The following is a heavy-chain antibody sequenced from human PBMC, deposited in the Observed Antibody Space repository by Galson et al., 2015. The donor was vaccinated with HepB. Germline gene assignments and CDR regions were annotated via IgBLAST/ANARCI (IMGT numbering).Heavy chain of an antibody. J-gene: IGHJ6*02. CDR3: ARVKRGEWYSYYYYGMDV. CDR1: GFISSMYW. CDR2: IKEDGSEK. D-gene: IGHD3-10*01. Sequence: SLRLSCAAPGFISSMYWMNWVRQAPGKGLEWVANIKEDGSEKNYVDSVKGRFTISRDNAKNSLYLQMNSLRAEDTAVYYCARVKRGEWYSYYYYGMDVWGQGTTVTVSS. V-gene: IGHV3-7*05.